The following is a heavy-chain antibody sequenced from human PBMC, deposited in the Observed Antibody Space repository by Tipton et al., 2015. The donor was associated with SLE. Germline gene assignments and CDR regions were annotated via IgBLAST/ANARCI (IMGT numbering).Heavy chain of an antibody. Sequence: TLSLTCAVYGGSLSGYYWSWIRQPPGKGLEWIGEINHSGSTNYNPSLKSRVTISVDTSKNQFSLKLSSVTAADTAVYYCARVRGGSGAFDIWGQGTRVTVSS. D-gene: IGHD3-10*01. J-gene: IGHJ3*02. CDR1: GGSLSGYY. CDR3: ARVRGGSGAFDI. V-gene: IGHV4-34*01. CDR2: INHSGST.